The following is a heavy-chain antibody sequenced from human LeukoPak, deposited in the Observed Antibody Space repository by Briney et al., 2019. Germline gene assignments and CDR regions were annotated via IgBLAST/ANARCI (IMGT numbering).Heavy chain of an antibody. CDR1: GFTFSSYSMN. CDR3: ARRLGAPQKYFDY. Sequence: GSLRLSCAASGFTFSSYSMNWVRQAPGKGLEWIGSIYYSGTTYYNPSLKSRVTISVDTSKNHFSLKLSSVTAADTAVYYCARRLGAPQKYFDYWGQGTLVTVSS. V-gene: IGHV4-39*02. J-gene: IGHJ4*02. CDR2: IYYSGTT. D-gene: IGHD4/OR15-4a*01.